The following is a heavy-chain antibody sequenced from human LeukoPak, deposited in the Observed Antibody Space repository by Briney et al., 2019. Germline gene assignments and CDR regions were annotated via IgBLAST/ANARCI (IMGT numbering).Heavy chain of an antibody. D-gene: IGHD2-15*01. CDR1: GFTFSSYS. J-gene: IGHJ4*02. CDR3: ARDMLGGGSYFSY. V-gene: IGHV3-21*01. CDR2: ISSSSSYI. Sequence: PGGSLRLSCAASGFTFSSYSMNWVRQAPGKGLEWVSSISSSSSYIYYADSVKGRFTISRDNAKNSLYLQMNSLRAEDTAVYYCARDMLGGGSYFSYWGQGTLVTVSS.